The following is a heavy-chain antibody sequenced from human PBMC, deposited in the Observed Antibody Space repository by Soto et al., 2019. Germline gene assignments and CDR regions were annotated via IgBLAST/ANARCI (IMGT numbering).Heavy chain of an antibody. D-gene: IGHD6-6*01. V-gene: IGHV3-21*01. J-gene: IGHJ4*02. CDR3: ARDLYSSSARYFDY. CDR2: ISSSSSYI. CDR1: GFTFSSYS. Sequence: EVQLVESGGGLVKPGGALRLSCAASGFTFSSYSMNWVRQAPGKGLEWVSSISSSSSYIYYADSVKGRFTISRDNAKNSMYLQMNSLRAEDTAVYYCARDLYSSSARYFDYWGQGTLVTVSS.